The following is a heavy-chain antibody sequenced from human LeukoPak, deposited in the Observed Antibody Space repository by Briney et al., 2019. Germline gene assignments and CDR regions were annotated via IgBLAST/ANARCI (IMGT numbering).Heavy chain of an antibody. CDR1: GYTFTSYG. Sequence: ASVKVSCKASGYTFTSYGISWVRQAPGQGLEWMGWISAYNGNINYAQKLQGRVTMTTDTSTSTAYMELRSLRSDDTAVYYCARDNSVRDEAWWFNPWGQGTLVTVSS. CDR3: ARDNSVRDEAWWFNP. CDR2: ISAYNGNI. D-gene: IGHD5-24*01. V-gene: IGHV1-18*01. J-gene: IGHJ5*02.